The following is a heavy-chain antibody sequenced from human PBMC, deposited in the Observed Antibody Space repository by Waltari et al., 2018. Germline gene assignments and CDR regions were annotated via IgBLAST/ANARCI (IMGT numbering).Heavy chain of an antibody. J-gene: IGHJ4*02. D-gene: IGHD5-18*01. Sequence: EVLLVGAGGGLVQPGGSLRPSCAASGLKFSTYWMHWVRQAPGKGLLWVSRIRSDGTGTDYADSVKCRFTISRDNAKNTLFLQIDSLRAEDTAVYYCASGIQLSSWGGQGTLVSVSS. V-gene: IGHV3-74*01. CDR1: GLKFSTYW. CDR3: ASGIQLSSW. CDR2: IRSDGTGT.